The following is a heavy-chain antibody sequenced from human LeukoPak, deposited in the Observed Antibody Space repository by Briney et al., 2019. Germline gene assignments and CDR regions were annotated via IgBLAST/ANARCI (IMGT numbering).Heavy chain of an antibody. V-gene: IGHV4-59*01. Sequence: PGGSLRLSCAASGFTFSNAWMSWVRQAPGKGLEWIGYIYYSGSTNYNPSLKSRVTISVDTSKNQFSLKLNSVTAADTAVYYCARQVHPGYFDPWGQGTLVTVSS. D-gene: IGHD1-1*01. J-gene: IGHJ5*02. CDR2: IYYSGST. CDR1: GFTFSNAW. CDR3: ARQVHPGYFDP.